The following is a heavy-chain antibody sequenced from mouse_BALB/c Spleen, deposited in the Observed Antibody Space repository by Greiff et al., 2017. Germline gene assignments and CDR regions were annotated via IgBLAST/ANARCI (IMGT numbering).Heavy chain of an antibody. Sequence: EVQLQQSGPGLVKPGASVTVSCTASGYAFTSYNMYWVKQSHGKSLEWIGYIDPYNGGTSYNQKFKGKATLTVDKSSSTAYMHLNSLTSEDSAVYYCARGSSYWYFGVWGAGTTVTVSS. V-gene: IGHV1S135*01. CDR3: ARGSSYWYFGV. CDR2: IDPYNGGT. CDR1: GYAFTSYN. D-gene: IGHD1-1*01. J-gene: IGHJ1*01.